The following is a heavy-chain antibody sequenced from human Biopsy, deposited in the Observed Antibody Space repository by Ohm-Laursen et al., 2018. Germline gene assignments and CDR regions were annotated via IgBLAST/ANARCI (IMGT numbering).Heavy chain of an antibody. CDR1: GESFNGYY. CDR3: VRGVDYYDPYHYYALDV. J-gene: IGHJ6*02. Sequence: PPGTLSLTCAVCGESFNGYYWSWIRQTPGKGLEWIGEINHSGRTNYNPSLKSRVTISVDTSKNQFSLKVRSVTAADTAVYYCVRGVDYYDPYHYYALDVWGQGTTVTVSS. CDR2: INHSGRT. D-gene: IGHD3-22*01. V-gene: IGHV4-34*01.